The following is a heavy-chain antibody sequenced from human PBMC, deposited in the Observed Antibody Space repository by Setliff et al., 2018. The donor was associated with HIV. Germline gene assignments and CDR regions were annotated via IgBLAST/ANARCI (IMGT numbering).Heavy chain of an antibody. J-gene: IGHJ4*02. CDR3: ARGQIPTNRSGWYRVLFDY. Sequence: SEPLSLTCAVYGGSFSGYYWSWVRQPPGKGLEWIGEINHSGSTNYNPSLKSRVTISVDTSKNQFSLKLSSVTAADTAVYYCARGQIPTNRSGWYRVLFDYWGQGTLVTVSS. D-gene: IGHD6-19*01. CDR2: INHSGST. V-gene: IGHV4-34*01. CDR1: GGSFSGYY.